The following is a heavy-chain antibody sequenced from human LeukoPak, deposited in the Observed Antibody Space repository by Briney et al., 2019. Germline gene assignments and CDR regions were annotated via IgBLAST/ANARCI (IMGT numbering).Heavy chain of an antibody. CDR3: ARAMRSGYDY. CDR2: INISSDSI. Sequence: GGSLSLSCAASLFSFSNYGMNWVGQAPGKRREGVSFINISSDSIYYADSVKGRFTISRDKAENSPYLQLNSLGDEDTAVYYCARAMRSGYDYWGQGTLVTVSS. D-gene: IGHD5-12*01. CDR1: LFSFSNYG. J-gene: IGHJ4*02. V-gene: IGHV3-48*02.